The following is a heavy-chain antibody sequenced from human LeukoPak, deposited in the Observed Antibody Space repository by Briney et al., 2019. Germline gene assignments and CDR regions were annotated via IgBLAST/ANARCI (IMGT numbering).Heavy chain of an antibody. V-gene: IGHV3-30-3*01. J-gene: IGHJ6*02. CDR2: ISYDGSNK. Sequence: GRSLRLSCAASGFTFSSYAMHWVRQAPGKGLEWVAVISYDGSNKYYADSVKGRFTISRDNSKNTLYLQMNSLRAEDTAVYYCARGQYSGSYLYYYYYGMDVWGQGTTVTVSS. CDR1: GFTFSSYA. CDR3: ARGQYSGSYLYYYYYGMDV. D-gene: IGHD1-26*01.